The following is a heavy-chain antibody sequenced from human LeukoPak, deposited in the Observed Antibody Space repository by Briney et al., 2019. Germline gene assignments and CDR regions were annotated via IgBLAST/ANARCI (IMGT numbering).Heavy chain of an antibody. CDR1: GYTFSSYG. Sequence: PGGSLRLSCAASGYTFSSYGMSWVRQAPGKGLEWVSAISGSGGSTYYADSVKGRFTISRDNSKNTLYLQMNSLRAEDTAVYYCAKSLMKQTGGGMWFGELNGLGNVVFDYWGQGTLVTVSS. J-gene: IGHJ4*02. D-gene: IGHD3-10*01. CDR3: AKSLMKQTGGGMWFGELNGLGNVVFDY. V-gene: IGHV3-23*01. CDR2: ISGSGGST.